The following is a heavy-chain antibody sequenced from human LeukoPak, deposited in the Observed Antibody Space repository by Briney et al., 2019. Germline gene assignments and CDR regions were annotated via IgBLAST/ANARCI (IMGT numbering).Heavy chain of an antibody. Sequence: SETLSLTCAVSGGSISSGGYPWSWIRQPPGKGLEWIGYIYHSGSTYYNPSLKSRVTISVDRSKNQFSLKLSSVTAADTAVYYCARDGGTRRDYFDYWGQGTLVTVSS. D-gene: IGHD2-15*01. CDR3: ARDGGTRRDYFDY. J-gene: IGHJ4*02. V-gene: IGHV4-30-2*01. CDR1: GGSISSGGYP. CDR2: IYHSGST.